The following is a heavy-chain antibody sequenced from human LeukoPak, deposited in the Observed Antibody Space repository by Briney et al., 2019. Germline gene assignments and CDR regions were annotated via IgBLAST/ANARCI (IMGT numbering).Heavy chain of an antibody. Sequence: GGSLRLSCAASGFAFSDYYMSWIRQAPGKGLDWLSYISISGSDTFYADSVSGRFTISRDNAKNSLFLQMNSLRVEDTAVYYYARGNNTFEMATLALDHWGQGALVTVSS. D-gene: IGHD5-24*01. CDR2: ISISGSDT. CDR3: ARGNNTFEMATLALDH. V-gene: IGHV3-11*01. CDR1: GFAFSDYY. J-gene: IGHJ4*02.